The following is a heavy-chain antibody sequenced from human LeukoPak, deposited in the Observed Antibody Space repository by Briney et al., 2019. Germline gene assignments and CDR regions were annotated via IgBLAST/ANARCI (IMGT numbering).Heavy chain of an antibody. CDR1: GFTFSSYS. V-gene: IGHV3-21*01. Sequence: GGSLRLSCAASGFTFSSYSMNWVRQAPGKGLEWVSSISSSSSYIYYADSVKGRFTISRDNAKNSLYLQMNSLRAEDTAVYYCARDLPSITMIVVETHFDYWGQGTLVTVSS. D-gene: IGHD3-22*01. CDR3: ARDLPSITMIVVETHFDY. J-gene: IGHJ4*02. CDR2: ISSSSSYI.